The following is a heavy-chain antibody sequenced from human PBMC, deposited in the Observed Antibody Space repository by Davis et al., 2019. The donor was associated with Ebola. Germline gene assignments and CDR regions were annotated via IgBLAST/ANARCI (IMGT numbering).Heavy chain of an antibody. V-gene: IGHV4-34*01. CDR2: INHSGST. D-gene: IGHD3-22*01. CDR1: GGSFSGYY. CDR3: ARAHYYDSIVY. Sequence: PSETLSLTCAVYGGSFSGYYWSWIRQPPGKGLEWIGEINHSGSTNYNPSLKSRVTISVDTSKNQFSLKLSSVTAADTAVYYCARAHYYDSIVYWGQGTLVTVSS. J-gene: IGHJ4*02.